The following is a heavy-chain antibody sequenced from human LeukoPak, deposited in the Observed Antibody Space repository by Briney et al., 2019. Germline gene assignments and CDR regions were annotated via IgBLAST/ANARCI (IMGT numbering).Heavy chain of an antibody. CDR1: GGSMSSYY. V-gene: IGHV4-4*07. J-gene: IGHJ5*02. CDR2: IYTSGST. Sequence: SETLSLTCTVSGGSMSSYYWSWIRQPAGKGLEWIGRIYTSGSTNYNPSLKSRVTMSVNTSKNQFSLKLSSVTAADTAVYYCATTWGYCSSTSCHNWFDPWGQGTLVTVSS. CDR3: ATTWGYCSSTSCHNWFDP. D-gene: IGHD2-2*01.